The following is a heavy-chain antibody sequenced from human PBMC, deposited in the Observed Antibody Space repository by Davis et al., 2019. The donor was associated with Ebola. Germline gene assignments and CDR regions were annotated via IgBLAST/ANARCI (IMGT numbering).Heavy chain of an antibody. Sequence: GESLKISCAASGFTFSSYWMSWVRQAPGKGLEWVANIKQDGSEKYYVDSVKGRFTISRDNAKNSLYLQMNSLRDEDTAVYYCARIMTTVPTGPYGMDVWGQGTTVTVSS. CDR1: GFTFSSYW. D-gene: IGHD4-17*01. CDR2: IKQDGSEK. V-gene: IGHV3-7*01. CDR3: ARIMTTVPTGPYGMDV. J-gene: IGHJ6*02.